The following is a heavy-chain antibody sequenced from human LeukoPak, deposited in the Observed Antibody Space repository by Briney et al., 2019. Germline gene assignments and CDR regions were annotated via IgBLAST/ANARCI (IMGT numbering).Heavy chain of an antibody. J-gene: IGHJ3*02. D-gene: IGHD6-13*01. Sequence: ASVKVSCKASGYIFTSYSISWVRQAPGQGLEWMGWMSAYNGDTNYVQKLQGRVTMTTDTSTSTAYMELKSLRSDDTAVYYCAREEGAPIAAANIWGLGTKVTVSS. CDR3: AREEGAPIAAANI. V-gene: IGHV1-18*01. CDR1: GYIFTSYS. CDR2: MSAYNGDT.